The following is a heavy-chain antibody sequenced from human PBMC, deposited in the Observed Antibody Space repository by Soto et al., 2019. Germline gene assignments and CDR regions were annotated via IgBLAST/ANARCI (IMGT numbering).Heavy chain of an antibody. V-gene: IGHV4-59*01. CDR3: ASMVVAARAAYFQH. CDR1: GGSISSYY. Sequence: PSETLSLTCTVSGGSISSYYWSWIRQPPGKGLEWIGYIYYSGSTNYNPSLKSRVTISVDTSKNQFSLKLSSVTAADTAVYYCASMVVAARAAYFQHWGQGTLVTVS. J-gene: IGHJ1*01. D-gene: IGHD2-15*01. CDR2: IYYSGST.